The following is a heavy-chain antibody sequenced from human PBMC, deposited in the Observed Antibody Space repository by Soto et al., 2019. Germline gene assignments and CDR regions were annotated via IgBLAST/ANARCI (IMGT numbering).Heavy chain of an antibody. CDR1: GGTFSSYA. Sequence: SVKVSCKASGGTFSSYAISWVRQAPGQGLEWMGGIIPIFGTANYAQKFQGRVTITADESTSTAYMELSSLRSEDTAVYYCARVSESCSGGSCYSDFDYWGQGTLVTVSS. CDR3: ARVSESCSGGSCYSDFDY. J-gene: IGHJ4*02. CDR2: IIPIFGTA. V-gene: IGHV1-69*13. D-gene: IGHD2-15*01.